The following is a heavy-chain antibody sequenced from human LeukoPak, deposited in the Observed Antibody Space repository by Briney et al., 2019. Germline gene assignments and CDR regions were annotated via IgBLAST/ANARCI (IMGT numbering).Heavy chain of an antibody. J-gene: IGHJ5*02. CDR1: GGSVSSGSYY. V-gene: IGHV4-39*01. D-gene: IGHD2-15*01. CDR2: IYYSGST. Sequence: SETLSLTCTVSGGSVSSGSYYWGWIRQPPGKGLEWIGSIYYSGSTYYNPSLKSRVTISVDTSKNQFSLKLSSVTAADTAVYYCARHASGAKNWFDPWGQGTLVTVSS. CDR3: ARHASGAKNWFDP.